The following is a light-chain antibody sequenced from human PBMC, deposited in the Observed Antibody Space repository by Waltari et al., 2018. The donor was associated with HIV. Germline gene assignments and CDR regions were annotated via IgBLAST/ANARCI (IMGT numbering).Light chain of an antibody. CDR2: KDN. J-gene: IGLJ2*01. Sequence: YALTQPPSVSVSPGQTATIACYGDELPSHYIHWYRHKAGQAPVLVMYKDNERPLGIPERISGARAGKVVTLAISGVQAEDEADYYCQSAGSGATSVLFGGGTKLTVL. CDR3: QSAGSGATSVL. V-gene: IGLV3-25*03. CDR1: ELPSHY.